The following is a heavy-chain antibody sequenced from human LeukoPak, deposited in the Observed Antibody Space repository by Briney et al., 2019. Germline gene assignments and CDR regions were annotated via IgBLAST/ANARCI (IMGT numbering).Heavy chain of an antibody. D-gene: IGHD6-6*01. CDR1: GFTVSSNY. Sequence: PGGSLRLSCAASGFTVSSNYMSWVRQAPGKGLEWVSVIYSGGSTYYADSVKGRFTISRDNSKNTLYLQMNSLRAEDTAVYYCAREYSSSSGHYYYYMDVWGKGTTVTVSS. J-gene: IGHJ6*03. CDR3: AREYSSSSGHYYYYMDV. V-gene: IGHV3-53*01. CDR2: IYSGGST.